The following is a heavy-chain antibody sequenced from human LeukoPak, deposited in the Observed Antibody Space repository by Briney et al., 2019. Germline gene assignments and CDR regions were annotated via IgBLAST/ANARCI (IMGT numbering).Heavy chain of an antibody. Sequence: SETLSLTCAVYGGSFSGYYWSWIRQPPGKGLEWIGEINHSGSTNYNPSLKSRVTMSVDKSKNKFSLKLTSVTAADTAMYYCARGTLYSGWSYYFDYWGQGSQVTVSS. J-gene: IGHJ4*02. D-gene: IGHD6-19*01. CDR1: GGSFSGYY. V-gene: IGHV4-34*01. CDR3: ARGTLYSGWSYYFDY. CDR2: INHSGST.